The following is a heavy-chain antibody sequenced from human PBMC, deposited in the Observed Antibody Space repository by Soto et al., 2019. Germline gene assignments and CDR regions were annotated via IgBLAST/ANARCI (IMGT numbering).Heavy chain of an antibody. CDR3: ATEEWELHYYYYGMDV. CDR2: FDPEDGET. V-gene: IGHV1-24*01. J-gene: IGHJ6*02. D-gene: IGHD1-26*01. CDR1: GYPLTELS. Sequence: SVRVSCKVAGYPLTELSMHWVRQAPGKGLEWMGGFDPEDGETIYAQKFQGRVTMTEDTSTDTAYMELSSLRSEDTAVYYCATEEWELHYYYYGMDVWGQGTTVTVSS.